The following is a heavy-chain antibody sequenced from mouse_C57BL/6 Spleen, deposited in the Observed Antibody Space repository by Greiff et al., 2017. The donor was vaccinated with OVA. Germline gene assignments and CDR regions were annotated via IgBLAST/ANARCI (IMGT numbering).Heavy chain of an antibody. D-gene: IGHD1-1*01. V-gene: IGHV5-17*01. CDR1: GFTFSDYG. CDR3: ARRAYYYGSRDWYFDV. CDR2: ISSGSSTI. J-gene: IGHJ1*03. Sequence: DVKLVESGGGLVKPGGSLKLSCAASGFTFSDYGMHWVRQAPEKGLEWVAYISSGSSTIYYADTVKGRFTISRDNAKNTLFLQMTSLRSEDTAMYYCARRAYYYGSRDWYFDVWGTGTTVTVSS.